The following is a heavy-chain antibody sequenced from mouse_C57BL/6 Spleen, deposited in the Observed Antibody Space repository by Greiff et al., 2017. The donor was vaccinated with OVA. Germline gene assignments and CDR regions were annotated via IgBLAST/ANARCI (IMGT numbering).Heavy chain of an antibody. CDR1: GYTFTDYY. Sequence: EVQLQQSGPELVKPGASVKISCKASGYTFTDYYMNWVKQSHGKSLEWIGDINPNNGGTSYNQKFKGKATLTVDKSSSTAYMELRSLTSEDSAVYYCARWDGSEYFDYWGQGTTLTVSS. D-gene: IGHD1-1*01. V-gene: IGHV1-26*01. CDR2: INPNNGGT. J-gene: IGHJ2*01. CDR3: ARWDGSEYFDY.